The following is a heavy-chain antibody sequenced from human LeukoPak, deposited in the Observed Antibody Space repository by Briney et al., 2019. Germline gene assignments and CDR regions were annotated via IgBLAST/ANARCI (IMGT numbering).Heavy chain of an antibody. V-gene: IGHV1-8*01. CDR2: MNPNSGNT. CDR1: GYTFTSYD. J-gene: IGHJ4*02. D-gene: IGHD3-22*01. CDR3: ARGYDSSGDFDY. Sequence: ASVKVSCKASGYTFTSYDINWVRQATGQGLEWMGWMNPNSGNTGYAQKFQGRVTMTRNTSISTAYMELSSLRSEDTAVYYCARGYDSSGDFDYWGQGTLVTVSS.